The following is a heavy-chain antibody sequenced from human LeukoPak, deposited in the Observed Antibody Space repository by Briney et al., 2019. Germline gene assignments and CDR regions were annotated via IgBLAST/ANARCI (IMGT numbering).Heavy chain of an antibody. CDR3: ARGRSYYYDSSGYYSDAFDI. J-gene: IGHJ3*02. D-gene: IGHD3-22*01. Sequence: TGGSLRLSCAASGFSFSSYEMNWVRQAPGKGLEWVSYISASGTTIYYADSVKGRFTISRDNAKNSLYLQMNSLRDEDTAVYYCARGRSYYYDSSGYYSDAFDIWGQGTVVTVSS. CDR1: GFSFSSYE. V-gene: IGHV3-48*03. CDR2: ISASGTTI.